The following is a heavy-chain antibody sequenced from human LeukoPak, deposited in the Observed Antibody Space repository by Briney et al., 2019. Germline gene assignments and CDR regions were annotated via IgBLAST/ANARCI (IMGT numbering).Heavy chain of an antibody. V-gene: IGHV3-23*01. D-gene: IGHD2-15*01. J-gene: IGHJ5*02. CDR1: GFIFNNYG. Sequence: GGSLRLSCAASGFIFNNYGLIWVRQAPGKGLQWVSAISNDGGGITYADFVKGRFTISRDNSKNTLFLQMNSLRAEDTALYYCAKGGGGYFLDLWGQGTLVTVSS. CDR3: AKGGGGYFLDL. CDR2: ISNDGGGI.